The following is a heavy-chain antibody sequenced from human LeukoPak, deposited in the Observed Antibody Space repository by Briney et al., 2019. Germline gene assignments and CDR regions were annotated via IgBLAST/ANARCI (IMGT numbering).Heavy chain of an antibody. CDR2: IIPIFGTA. V-gene: IGHV1-69*13. CDR1: GGTFSSYG. CDR3: ARGISVGATYHPYAFDI. Sequence: ASVKVSCTASGGTFSSYGFNWVRQAPGQGLEWMGGIIPIFGTANYAQKFRGRVTMTADESTSTAYMELSSLRSEDTAVYYCARGISVGATYHPYAFDIWGQGTMVTVSS. J-gene: IGHJ3*02. D-gene: IGHD1-26*01.